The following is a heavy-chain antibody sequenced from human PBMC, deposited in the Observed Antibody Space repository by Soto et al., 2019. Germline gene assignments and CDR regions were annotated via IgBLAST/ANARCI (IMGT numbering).Heavy chain of an antibody. CDR2: INPNSGGT. Sequence: ASVKVSCKASGYTFTGYYMHWVRQAPGQGLEWMGWINPNSGGTNYAQKFQGRVTMTRDTSISTAYMELSRLRSDDTAVYYCVRVFAVTTEYGMDVWGQGTTVTVSS. CDR1: GYTFTGYY. D-gene: IGHD4-17*01. J-gene: IGHJ6*02. V-gene: IGHV1-2*02. CDR3: VRVFAVTTEYGMDV.